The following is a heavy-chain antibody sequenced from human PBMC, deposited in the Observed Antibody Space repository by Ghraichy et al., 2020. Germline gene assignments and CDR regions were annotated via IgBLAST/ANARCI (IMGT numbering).Heavy chain of an antibody. J-gene: IGHJ4*02. CDR2: IKQSGGEK. V-gene: IGHV3-7*01. CDR3: ARARGGWCTTTNCFAEYAEY. CDR1: EFSFNKFW. Sequence: GGSLRLSCVGSEFSFNKFWMSWVRQAPGKGLEWVASIKQSGGEKHNADSLKGRIAISRDNTQNSLFLQLDSLRVDDTAVYYCARARGGWCTTTNCFAEYAEYWGEGTLVTVSS. D-gene: IGHD1-26*01.